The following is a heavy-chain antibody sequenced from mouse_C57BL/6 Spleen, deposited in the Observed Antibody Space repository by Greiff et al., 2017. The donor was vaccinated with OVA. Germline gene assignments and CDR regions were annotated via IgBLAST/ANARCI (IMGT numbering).Heavy chain of an antibody. CDR3: VRSPDGYFDY. CDR1: GFSFNTYA. CDR2: IRSKSNNYAT. D-gene: IGHD2-3*01. V-gene: IGHV10-1*01. J-gene: IGHJ2*01. Sequence: DVKLVESGGGLVQPKGSLKLSCAASGFSFNTYAMNWVRQAPGKGLEWVARIRSKSNNYATYYADSVKDRFTISRDDSESMLYLQMNNLKTEDTAMYYCVRSPDGYFDYWGQGTTLTVSS.